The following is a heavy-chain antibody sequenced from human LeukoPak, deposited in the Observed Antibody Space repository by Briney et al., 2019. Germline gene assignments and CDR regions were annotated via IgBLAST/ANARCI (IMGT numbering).Heavy chain of an antibody. CDR3: ASSAYYYDSSGLY. CDR2: ICYSGST. D-gene: IGHD3-22*01. J-gene: IGHJ4*02. CDR1: GYSISSGYY. Sequence: PSETLSLTCTVSGYSISSGYYRGWIRQPPGKGLEWIGSICYSGSTYYNPSLKSRVTISIDTSKNQFSLKLSSVTAADTAVYYCASSAYYYDSSGLYWGQGTLVTVSS. V-gene: IGHV4-38-2*02.